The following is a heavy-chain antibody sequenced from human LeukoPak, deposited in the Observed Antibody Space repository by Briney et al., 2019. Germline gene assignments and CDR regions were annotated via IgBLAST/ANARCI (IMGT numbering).Heavy chain of an antibody. CDR2: VSRDGAKT. CDR1: GFTFDSYT. J-gene: IGHJ4*02. CDR3: EKDFNCAGDCSVLEK. V-gene: IGHV3-43*01. D-gene: IGHD2-21*02. Sequence: GGSLRLSCAASGFTFDSYTMNWVRQAPGKGLEWVSSVSRDGAKTYYADFVKGRFTISRDNRKNSLYLQMNSLTTEDSGLYYCEKDFNCAGDCSVLEKWGQGTLVTVSS.